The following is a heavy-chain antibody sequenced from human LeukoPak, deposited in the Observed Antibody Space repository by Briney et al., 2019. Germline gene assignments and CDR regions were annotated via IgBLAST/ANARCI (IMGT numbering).Heavy chain of an antibody. J-gene: IGHJ4*02. D-gene: IGHD3-16*02. CDR3: AHRRHPYYDYVWGSYRPPPLFDY. V-gene: IGHV2-5*02. CDR1: GFSPSTGGVG. CDR2: IYWDDDK. Sequence: ESGPTLVKPTQTLTLSCTFSGFSPSTGGVGVGWIRQPPGKALEWLALIYWDDDKRYSPSLKSRLTITKNTSKNQVVLTMTNMDPVDTATYYRAHRRHPYYDYVWGSYRPPPLFDYWGQGTLVTVSS.